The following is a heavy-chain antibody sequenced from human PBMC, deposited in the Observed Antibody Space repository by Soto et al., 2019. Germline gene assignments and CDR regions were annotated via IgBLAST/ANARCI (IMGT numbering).Heavy chain of an antibody. CDR3: ARDRFYYCCGYCCRYYGMVV. J-gene: IGHJ6*02. Sequence: ASVKVSCKASGYTFTSYYMHWVRQAPGQGLERMGIINPSGGSTSYAQKFQGRVTMTRDTSTSTVYMELSSLRSEDTAVYYCARDRFYYCCGYCCRYYGMVVSGPTTSVTVS. CDR2: INPSGGST. CDR1: GYTFTSYY. V-gene: IGHV1-46*01. D-gene: IGHD3-22*01.